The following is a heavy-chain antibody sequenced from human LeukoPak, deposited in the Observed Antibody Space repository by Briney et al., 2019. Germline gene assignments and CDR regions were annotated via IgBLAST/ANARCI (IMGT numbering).Heavy chain of an antibody. CDR1: GFIVSGDY. Sequence: PGGSLRLSCAVSGFIVSGDYMSWVRQAPGKGLEWVPTIYSGGSTYYADSVKGRFTISRDNSKNTLYLQMNSLRAEDTAVYYCARHDWFDPWGRGTLVTVSS. V-gene: IGHV3-53*01. CDR2: IYSGGST. CDR3: ARHDWFDP. J-gene: IGHJ5*02.